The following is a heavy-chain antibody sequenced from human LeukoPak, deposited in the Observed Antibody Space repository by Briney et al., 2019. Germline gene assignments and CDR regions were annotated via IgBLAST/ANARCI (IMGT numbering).Heavy chain of an antibody. Sequence: ASVKVSCKASAYTFTDYYMHWVRQAPGQGLEWMGWINPNSGGTNYAQKFQGRVTMTRDTSISTAYMELSRLRSDDTAVYYCARDQGLHRSLDYWGQGTLVTVSS. V-gene: IGHV1-2*02. CDR3: ARDQGLHRSLDY. CDR1: AYTFTDYY. J-gene: IGHJ4*02. CDR2: INPNSGGT. D-gene: IGHD4-11*01.